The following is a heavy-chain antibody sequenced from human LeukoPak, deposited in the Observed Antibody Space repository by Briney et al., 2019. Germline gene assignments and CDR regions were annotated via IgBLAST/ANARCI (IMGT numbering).Heavy chain of an antibody. CDR2: INPSGGNT. J-gene: IGHJ4*02. CDR1: GYTLPSYY. D-gene: IGHD4-17*01. Sequence: ASVKVSCKASGYTLPSYYMHWVRQAPGQGLEWMGVINPSGGNTNSAQKFQGRVTMTRDTSTRTVYMELSSLRSEDTAVYYCTRKGAYGAHGFDYWGQGTLITVSS. CDR3: TRKGAYGAHGFDY. V-gene: IGHV1-46*01.